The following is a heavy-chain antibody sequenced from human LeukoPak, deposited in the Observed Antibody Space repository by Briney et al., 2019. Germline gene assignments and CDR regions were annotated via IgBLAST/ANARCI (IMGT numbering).Heavy chain of an antibody. D-gene: IGHD2-15*01. CDR1: GGTFHSYI. J-gene: IGHJ4*02. CDR2: IVPIIGIA. V-gene: IGHV1-69*10. CDR3: ARDQRPSCLGGICYSGDY. Sequence: ASVKVSCKASGGTFHSYIVTWVRQAPGQGLEWMGGIVPIIGIANYAQKFRGRVTITADDSTSKAYMELRSLRSEDTAIYYCARDQRPSCLGGICYSGDYWGQGTLVTVTS.